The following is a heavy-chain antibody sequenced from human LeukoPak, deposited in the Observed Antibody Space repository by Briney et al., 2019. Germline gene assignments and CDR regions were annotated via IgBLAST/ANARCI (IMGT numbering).Heavy chain of an antibody. D-gene: IGHD3-22*01. CDR3: AKDRTPPHFDYYDSSGYYSPSWFDP. Sequence: GGSLRLSCAASGFTVSSNYMSWVRQAPGKGLEWVSVIYSGGSTYYADSVKGRFTISRDNSKNTLYLQMNSLRAEDTAVYYCAKDRTPPHFDYYDSSGYYSPSWFDPWGQGTLVTVSS. J-gene: IGHJ5*02. CDR2: IYSGGST. CDR1: GFTVSSNY. V-gene: IGHV3-53*01.